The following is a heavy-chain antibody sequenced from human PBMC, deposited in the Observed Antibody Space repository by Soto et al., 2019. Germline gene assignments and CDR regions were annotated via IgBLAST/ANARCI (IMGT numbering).Heavy chain of an antibody. CDR3: VKGEYYYDGSAYYPFDY. Sequence: VGSLRLSCAASGFTFSSYGMHWVRQAPGKGLEWVAVIWYDGSNKYYADSVKGRFTISRDNSKNTLYLQMNSLRPEDTAVYYCVKGEYYYDGSAYYPFDYWGQGRMVTVSS. D-gene: IGHD3-22*01. V-gene: IGHV3-30*02. CDR1: GFTFSSYG. J-gene: IGHJ4*02. CDR2: IWYDGSNK.